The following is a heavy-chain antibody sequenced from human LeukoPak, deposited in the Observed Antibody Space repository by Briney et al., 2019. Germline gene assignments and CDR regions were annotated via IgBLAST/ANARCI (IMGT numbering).Heavy chain of an antibody. CDR1: GGSISSSY. V-gene: IGHV4-59*01. Sequence: SETLSLTCTVSGGSISSSYWSWIRQPPGKGLGWIGYIYYGGSTNYNPSLKRRVTISVAPSKNQFSLKLSSVTAADTAVYYCARTSTYYYASGMPPKVIYFDYWGQGTLVTVSS. J-gene: IGHJ4*02. D-gene: IGHD3-10*01. CDR3: ARTSTYYYASGMPPKVIYFDY. CDR2: IYYGGST.